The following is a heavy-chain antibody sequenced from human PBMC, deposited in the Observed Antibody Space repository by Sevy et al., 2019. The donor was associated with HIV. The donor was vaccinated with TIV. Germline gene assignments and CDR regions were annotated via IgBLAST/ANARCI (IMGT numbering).Heavy chain of an antibody. CDR3: ARVKGSFFRGDDSNTFYPRGVFDL. Sequence: ASVKVSCKASGGSFSNFAISWVRQAPGQGLEWMGGVVPLFGKANYEQKFRDRLTITADESTRTAYMGLSSLGSEDTAVYFCARVKGSFFRGDDSNTFYPRGVFDLWGQGTKVTVSS. V-gene: IGHV1-69*13. D-gene: IGHD3-22*01. CDR2: VVPLFGKA. CDR1: GGSFSNFA. J-gene: IGHJ3*01.